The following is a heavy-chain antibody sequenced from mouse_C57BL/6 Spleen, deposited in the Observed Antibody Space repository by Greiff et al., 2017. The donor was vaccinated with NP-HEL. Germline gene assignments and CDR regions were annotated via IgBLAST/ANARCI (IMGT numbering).Heavy chain of an antibody. Sequence: DVKLQESGGGLVKPGGSLKLSCAASGFTFSDYGMHWVRQAPEKGLEWVAYISSGSSTIYYADTVKGRFTISRDNAKNTLFLQMTSLRSEDTAMYDCARRYSNEGFAYWGQGTLVTVSA. D-gene: IGHD2-5*01. CDR2: ISSGSSTI. V-gene: IGHV5-17*01. J-gene: IGHJ3*01. CDR1: GFTFSDYG. CDR3: ARRYSNEGFAY.